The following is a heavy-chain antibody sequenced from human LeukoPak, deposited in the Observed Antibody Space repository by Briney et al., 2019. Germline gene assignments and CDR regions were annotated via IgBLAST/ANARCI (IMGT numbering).Heavy chain of an antibody. Sequence: GASVKVSCKASGYTFTSYAMHWVRQAPGQRLEWMGWINAGNGNTKYSQKFRGRVTITRDTSASTAYMVLSSLRSEDTAVYYCARDEARITIFGVAGYFDYWGQGTLVTVSS. CDR2: INAGNGNT. CDR3: ARDEARITIFGVAGYFDY. J-gene: IGHJ4*02. CDR1: GYTFTSYA. V-gene: IGHV1-3*01. D-gene: IGHD3-3*01.